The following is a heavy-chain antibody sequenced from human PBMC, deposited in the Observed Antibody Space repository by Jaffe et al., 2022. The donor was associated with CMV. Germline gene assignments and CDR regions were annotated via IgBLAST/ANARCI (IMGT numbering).Heavy chain of an antibody. CDR3: ARGGEQWLVGSIWDAFDI. D-gene: IGHD6-19*01. Sequence: QVQLVESGGGVVQPGRSLRLSCAASGFTFSSYGMHWVRQAPGKGLEWVAVIWYDGSNKYYADSVKGRFTISRDNSKNTLYLQMNSLRAEDTAVYYCARGGEQWLVGSIWDAFDIWGQGTMVTVSS. CDR1: GFTFSSYG. J-gene: IGHJ3*02. CDR2: IWYDGSNK. V-gene: IGHV3-33*08.